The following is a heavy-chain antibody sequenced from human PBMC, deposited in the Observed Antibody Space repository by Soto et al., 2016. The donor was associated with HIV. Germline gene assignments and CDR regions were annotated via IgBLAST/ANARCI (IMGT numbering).Heavy chain of an antibody. CDR3: ARADFGVVYNHYYYMTS. D-gene: IGHD3-3*01. V-gene: IGHV4-38-2*02. CDR1: DYSISSGYY. J-gene: IGHJ6*03. Sequence: VQLHESGPGLVKPSETLSLTCTVSDYSISSGYYWGWIRQSPGKGLEWIGSIYHSGSAHYNPSLKSQVTISVDTSRNQFSLKLNSVTAADTAVYYCARADFGVVYNHYYYMTSGAKGPRSPSR. CDR2: IYHSGSA.